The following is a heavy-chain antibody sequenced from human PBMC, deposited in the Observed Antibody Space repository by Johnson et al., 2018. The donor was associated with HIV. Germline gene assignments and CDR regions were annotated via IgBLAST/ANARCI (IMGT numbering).Heavy chain of an antibody. CDR3: ASIAARRVSAFDI. Sequence: QVQLVESGGGLVQPGGSLRLSCAVGGFAFSDYYMDWVRQAPGKGLEWVAVIWYDGSNKYYADSVKGRFTISRDNSKNTLYLQMNSLRAEDTAVYYCASIAARRVSAFDIWGQGTMVTVSS. J-gene: IGHJ3*02. CDR1: GFAFSDYY. D-gene: IGHD6-6*01. CDR2: IWYDGSNK. V-gene: IGHV3-33*01.